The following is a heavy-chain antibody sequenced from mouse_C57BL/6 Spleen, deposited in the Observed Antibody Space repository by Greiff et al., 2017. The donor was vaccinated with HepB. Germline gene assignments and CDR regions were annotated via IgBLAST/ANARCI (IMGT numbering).Heavy chain of an antibody. CDR2: IDPSDSET. Sequence: QVQLKQPGAELVRPGSSVKLSCKASGYTFTSYWMHWVKQRPIQGLEWIGNIDPSDSETHYNQKFKDKATLTVDKSSSTAYMQLSSLTSEDSAVYYCASYYGSSHEGFAYWGQGTLVTVSA. CDR3: ASYYGSSHEGFAY. J-gene: IGHJ3*01. D-gene: IGHD1-1*01. V-gene: IGHV1-52*01. CDR1: GYTFTSYW.